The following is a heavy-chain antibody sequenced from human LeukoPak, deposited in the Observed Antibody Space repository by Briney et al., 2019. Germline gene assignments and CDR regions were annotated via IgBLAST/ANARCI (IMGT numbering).Heavy chain of an antibody. Sequence: ASVKVSCKASGYTFTGYYMHWVRQAPGQGLEWMGWISAYNGNTNYAQKLQGRVTMTTDTSTSTAYMELRSLRSDDTAVYYCAPLTYSSGWYGIDPWGQGTLVTVSS. CDR1: GYTFTGYY. V-gene: IGHV1-18*04. J-gene: IGHJ5*02. CDR2: ISAYNGNT. D-gene: IGHD6-19*01. CDR3: APLTYSSGWYGIDP.